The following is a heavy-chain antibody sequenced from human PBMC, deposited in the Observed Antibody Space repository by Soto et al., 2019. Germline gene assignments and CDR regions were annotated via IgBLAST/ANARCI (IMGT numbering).Heavy chain of an antibody. CDR3: ARVSGAVAGIALQDWYFDL. V-gene: IGHV1-18*01. D-gene: IGHD6-19*01. CDR1: GYNFINYG. J-gene: IGHJ2*01. Sequence: QVQLVQSGPEVKKPGASVKVSCKASGYNFINYGINWVRQAPGQGLEWMGWINAYNGNTNYAQKLQGRVTMTTDTSTSTAYMELRSLRSDDTAVYYCARVSGAVAGIALQDWYFDLWGRGTLVTVSS. CDR2: INAYNGNT.